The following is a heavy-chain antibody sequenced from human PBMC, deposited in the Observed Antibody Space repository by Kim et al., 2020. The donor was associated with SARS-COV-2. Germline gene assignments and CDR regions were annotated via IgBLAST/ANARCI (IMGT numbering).Heavy chain of an antibody. CDR2: ISYDGSNK. CDR3: AREIPSTIFGVVIIGGM. D-gene: IGHD3-3*01. Sequence: GGSLRLSCAASGFTFSSYAMHWVRQAPGKGLEWVAVISYDGSNKYYADSVKGRFTISRDNSKNTLYLQMNSLRAEDTAVYYCAREIPSTIFGVVIIGGM. J-gene: IGHJ6*01. CDR1: GFTFSSYA. V-gene: IGHV3-30*04.